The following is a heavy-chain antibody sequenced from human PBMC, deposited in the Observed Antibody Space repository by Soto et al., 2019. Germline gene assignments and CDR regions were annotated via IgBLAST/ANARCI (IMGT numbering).Heavy chain of an antibody. Sequence: GGSLRLSCADSGFTFSSYPMNWVRQAPGMGMEWVSAISTSGGSTYYAGSVKGRFTISRDNSKNTLYLQMNSLRAEDTAVYYCTKDLDKAAAGIGYFFDYWGQGTLVTVSS. J-gene: IGHJ4*02. CDR2: ISTSGGST. D-gene: IGHD6-13*01. V-gene: IGHV3-23*01. CDR1: GFTFSSYP. CDR3: TKDLDKAAAGIGYFFDY.